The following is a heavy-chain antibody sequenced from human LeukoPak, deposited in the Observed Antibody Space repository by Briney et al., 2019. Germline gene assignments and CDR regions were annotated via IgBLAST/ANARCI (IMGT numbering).Heavy chain of an antibody. J-gene: IGHJ5*02. V-gene: IGHV4-39*01. Sequence: SETLSLTXTVSGGSISSSSYYWGWIRQPPGKGLEWIGSIYYSGSTYYNPSLKSRVTISVDTSKNQFSLKLSSVTAADTAVYYCARQDSSSWYDWFDPWGQGTLVTVSS. CDR3: ARQDSSSWYDWFDP. D-gene: IGHD6-13*01. CDR2: IYYSGST. CDR1: GGSISSSSYY.